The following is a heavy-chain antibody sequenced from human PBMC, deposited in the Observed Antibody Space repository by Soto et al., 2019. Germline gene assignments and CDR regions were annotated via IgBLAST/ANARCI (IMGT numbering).Heavy chain of an antibody. V-gene: IGHV4-31*03. CDR2: IYYSGST. D-gene: IGHD1-26*01. CDR1: GGSISSGGYY. J-gene: IGHJ2*01. Sequence: QVQLQESGPGLVKPSQTLSLTCTVSGGSISSGGYYWSWIRQHPGKGLEWIGYIYYSGSTYYNPSLQSRVTISVDTAKNQFSLKLSSVTAADTAVYYCATELMGGWYFDLWGRGTLVTVSS. CDR3: ATELMGGWYFDL.